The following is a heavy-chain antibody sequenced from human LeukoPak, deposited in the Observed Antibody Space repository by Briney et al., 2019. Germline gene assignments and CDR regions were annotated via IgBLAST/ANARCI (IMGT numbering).Heavy chain of an antibody. CDR1: GFTVSSNY. V-gene: IGHV3-66*01. J-gene: IGHJ5*02. CDR3: ARDNSRDYDFWSGYFGGSWFDP. D-gene: IGHD3-3*01. CDR2: IYSGGST. Sequence: GGSLRLSCAASGFTVSSNYMSWVRQAPGKGLEWVSVIYSGGSTYYADSVKGRFTISRDNSKNTLYLQMNSLRAEDTAVYYCARDNSRDYDFWSGYFGGSWFDPWGQGTLVTVSS.